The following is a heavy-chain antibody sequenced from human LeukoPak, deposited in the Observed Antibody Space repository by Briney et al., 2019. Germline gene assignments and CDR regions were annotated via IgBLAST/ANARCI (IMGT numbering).Heavy chain of an antibody. CDR2: INPNSGGT. D-gene: IGHD3-9*01. J-gene: IGHJ3*02. Sequence: ASVKVSCKASGYTFTGYYMHWVRQAPGQGLEWMGWINPNSGGTNYAQKFQGWVTMTRDTSFSTAYMELSRLRSDDTAVYYCARGGELRYFDWLLSGAFDIWGQGTMVTVSS. CDR3: ARGGELRYFDWLLSGAFDI. V-gene: IGHV1-2*04. CDR1: GYTFTGYY.